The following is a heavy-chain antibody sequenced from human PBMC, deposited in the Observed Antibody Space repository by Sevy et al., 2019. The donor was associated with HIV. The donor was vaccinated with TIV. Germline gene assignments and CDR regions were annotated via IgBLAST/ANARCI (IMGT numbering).Heavy chain of an antibody. CDR3: AGARYGSSGFLDALDI. CDR2: IFRNFRGVDVT. Sequence: GGSLRLSCTTSGFTFTSYAMNWVRQAPGKGLEWVSTIFRNFRGVDVTYDADSVKGRFTISRDSSRNTLYLQMNSLRAEDTAVYYCAGARYGSSGFLDALDIWGQGTMVTVS. J-gene: IGHJ3*02. D-gene: IGHD3-22*01. V-gene: IGHV3-23*01. CDR1: GFTFTSYA.